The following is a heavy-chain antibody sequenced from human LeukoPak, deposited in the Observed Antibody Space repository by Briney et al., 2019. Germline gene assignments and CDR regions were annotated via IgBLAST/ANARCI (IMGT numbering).Heavy chain of an antibody. V-gene: IGHV1-46*01. CDR2: INPSGGST. Sequence: ASVKVSCKASGYTFTTYYVHWVRQAPGQGLEWMGIINPSGGSTTYAQKFRGRLTMTRDMSTSTVYMELSSLRSEDTAVYYCARGEVPAHYFDYWGQGTLVTVSS. D-gene: IGHD2-2*01. J-gene: IGHJ4*02. CDR3: ARGEVPAHYFDY. CDR1: GYTFTTYY.